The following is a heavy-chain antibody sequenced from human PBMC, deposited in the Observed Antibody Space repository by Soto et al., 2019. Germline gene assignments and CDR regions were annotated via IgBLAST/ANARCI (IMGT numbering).Heavy chain of an antibody. V-gene: IGHV1-3*01. CDR1: GYTFTSYA. D-gene: IGHD5-18*01. J-gene: IGHJ4*02. CDR2: INAGNGNT. Sequence: ASVKVACKASGYTFTSYAIHWVRKAPGQRLEWMGWINAGNGNTKYSQKFQGRVTITRDTSASTAYMELSSLRSEDTAVYYCARDQRGYSYGYWGQGTLVTVSS. CDR3: ARDQRGYSYGY.